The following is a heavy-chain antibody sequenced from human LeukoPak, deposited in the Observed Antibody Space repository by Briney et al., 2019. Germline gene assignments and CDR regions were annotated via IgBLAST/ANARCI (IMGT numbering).Heavy chain of an antibody. D-gene: IGHD1-1*01. CDR2: INPYSGET. CDR3: ARYNWNDVVSALDY. Sequence: ASVRVSCKASGYTLSGYYIHWVRQAPGQGLEWLGWINPYSGETNYAQKFQGGVTLTRDRYISTFYMEVSRLRSDDTAVYFCARYNWNDVVSALDYWGQGTLVTVSS. V-gene: IGHV1-2*02. J-gene: IGHJ4*02. CDR1: GYTLSGYY.